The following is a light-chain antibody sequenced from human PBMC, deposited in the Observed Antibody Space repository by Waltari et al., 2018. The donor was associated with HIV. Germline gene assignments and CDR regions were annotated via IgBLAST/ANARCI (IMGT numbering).Light chain of an antibody. CDR1: TSDSRFYTS. CDR2: DVS. CDR3: ASNTFGNILV. J-gene: IGLJ3*02. Sequence: QSALTQPASVSGSPGQSINISCSGITSDSRFYTSFSWYQQHPGSVPRLIIYDVSRRPSGLSDRFSGSQSGDTASLTISGLRTEDEANYYCASNTFGNILVFGGGTKVTVL. V-gene: IGLV2-14*03.